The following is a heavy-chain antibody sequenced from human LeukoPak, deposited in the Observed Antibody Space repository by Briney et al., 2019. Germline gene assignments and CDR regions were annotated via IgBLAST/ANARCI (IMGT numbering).Heavy chain of an antibody. V-gene: IGHV4-59*01. Sequence: SERLSLTCTVSGGCISSYYTSWIRQPPGRGLGWVGYKYYSGSANYNPPLTSRVPISVETSQNHCSLKLSSVTAADTAVYYCAREGSGYYPLYYFDYWGQGTLVTVSS. CDR3: AREGSGYYPLYYFDY. CDR1: GGCISSYY. CDR2: KYYSGSA. D-gene: IGHD3-22*01. J-gene: IGHJ4*02.